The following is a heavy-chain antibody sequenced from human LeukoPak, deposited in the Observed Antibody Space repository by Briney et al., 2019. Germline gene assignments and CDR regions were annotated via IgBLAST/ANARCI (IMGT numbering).Heavy chain of an antibody. V-gene: IGHV3-15*07. CDR1: GFTFSNDW. CDR2: IISKIDGGAT. J-gene: IGHJ3*02. D-gene: IGHD6-19*01. CDR3: TTGGNVLVAGTRAFDI. Sequence: GGSLRLSCAASGFTFSNDWMNWVRQAPGKGLEWVGRIISKIDGGATDYAAPVKGRFTISRDDSKNTLYLQMNSLKTEDTAVYYCTTGGNVLVAGTRAFDIWGQGTMVTVSS.